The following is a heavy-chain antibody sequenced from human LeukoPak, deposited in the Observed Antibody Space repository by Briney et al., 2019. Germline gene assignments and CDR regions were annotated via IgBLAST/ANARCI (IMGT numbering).Heavy chain of an antibody. CDR2: IVVGSGNT. D-gene: IGHD3-22*01. Sequence: ASVKVSCKASGFTFTSSAMQWVRQARGQRLEWMGWIVVGSGNTNYAQKFQERVTITRDMSTSTAYMELSSLRSEDTAVYYCAARYYYDSSGYYYWGQGTLVTVSS. CDR1: GFTFTSSA. V-gene: IGHV1-58*02. CDR3: AARYYYDSSGYYY. J-gene: IGHJ4*02.